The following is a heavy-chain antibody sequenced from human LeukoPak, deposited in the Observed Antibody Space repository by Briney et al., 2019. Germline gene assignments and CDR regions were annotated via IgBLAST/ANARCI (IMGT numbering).Heavy chain of an antibody. CDR2: MSAYNGNT. J-gene: IGHJ4*02. CDR1: GYTFTSYG. V-gene: IGHV1-18*01. CDR3: ARDPSGYDGFDY. D-gene: IGHD5-12*01. Sequence: ASVKVSCKASGYTFTSYGISWVRQAPGQGLEWMGWMSAYNGNTNYAQKLQGRVTMTTDTSTSTASMELRSLRSADTAVYYCARDPSGYDGFDYWGQGTLVTVSS.